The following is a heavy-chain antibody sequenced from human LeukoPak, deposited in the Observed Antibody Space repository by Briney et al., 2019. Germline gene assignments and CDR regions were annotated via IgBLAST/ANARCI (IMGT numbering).Heavy chain of an antibody. CDR1: GGSISSSSYY. D-gene: IGHD6-19*01. CDR2: IYYSGST. J-gene: IGHJ4*02. V-gene: IGHV4-39*07. CDR3: ARSTSGVAGRIDY. Sequence: SETLSLTCTVSGGSISSSSYYWGWIRQPPGKGLEWIGSIYYSGSTYYNPSLKSRVTISVDTSKNQFSLKLSSVTAADTAVYYCARSTSGVAGRIDYWGQGTLVTVSS.